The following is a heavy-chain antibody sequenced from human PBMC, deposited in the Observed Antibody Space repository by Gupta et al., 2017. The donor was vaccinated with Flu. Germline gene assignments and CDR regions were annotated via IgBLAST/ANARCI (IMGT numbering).Heavy chain of an antibody. CDR3: ARAEAGRQWSHPDDAFDI. CDR1: GYTFTSHE. CDR2: MNPNSGDT. D-gene: IGHD6-13*01. J-gene: IGHJ3*02. Sequence: QVQLVQSGAEVKKPGASVKVSCKASGYTFTSHEINWVRQATGQGLEWMGWMNPNSGDTGYAQRFQGRVTMTRNTSVDASYMELSSLTSEDTAVYFCARAEAGRQWSHPDDAFDIWGQGTMVTVSS. V-gene: IGHV1-8*01.